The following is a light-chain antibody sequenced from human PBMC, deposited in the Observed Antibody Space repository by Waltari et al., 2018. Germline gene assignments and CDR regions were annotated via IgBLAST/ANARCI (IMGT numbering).Light chain of an antibody. J-gene: IGLJ2*01. V-gene: IGLV3-27*01. Sequence: SYELTQPSSVSVSPGQTARITCSGDILAKKYARWFQRKPGQAPILVIFKDSERPSGIPGRFSGSSSGTTVTLTISGAQSEDEADYYCMIWHSSASVFGGGTTLTVL. CDR1: ILAKKY. CDR3: MIWHSSASV. CDR2: KDS.